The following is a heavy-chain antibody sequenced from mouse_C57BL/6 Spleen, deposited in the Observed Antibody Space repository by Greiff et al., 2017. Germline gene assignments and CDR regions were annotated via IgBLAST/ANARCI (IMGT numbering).Heavy chain of an antibody. Sequence: QVQLKESGPELVKPGASVKISCKASGYAFSSSWMNWVKQRPGKGLEWIGRIYPGDGDTNYNGKFKGKATLTADKSSSTAYMQLSSLTSEDSAVYFCARYFGYDEAYWGQGTLVTVSA. V-gene: IGHV1-82*01. CDR1: GYAFSSSW. CDR3: ARYFGYDEAY. CDR2: IYPGDGDT. D-gene: IGHD2-2*01. J-gene: IGHJ3*01.